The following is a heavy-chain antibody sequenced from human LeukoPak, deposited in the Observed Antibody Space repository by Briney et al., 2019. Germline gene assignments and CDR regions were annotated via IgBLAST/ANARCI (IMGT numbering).Heavy chain of an antibody. Sequence: GGSLRLSCAASGFTFSSYSMNWARQAPGKGLEWVASINHNGNVNYYVDSVKGRFTISRDNAKNSLYLQMSNLRAGDTAVYFCARGGGLDVWGQGATVTVSS. J-gene: IGHJ6*02. CDR2: INHNGNVN. D-gene: IGHD3-16*01. V-gene: IGHV3-7*03. CDR1: GFTFSSYS. CDR3: ARGGGLDV.